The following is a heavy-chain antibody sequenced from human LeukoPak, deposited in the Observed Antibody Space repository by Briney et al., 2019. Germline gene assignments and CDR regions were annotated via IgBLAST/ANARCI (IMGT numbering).Heavy chain of an antibody. J-gene: IGHJ4*02. CDR1: GFTFSSSA. V-gene: IGHV3-23*01. Sequence: GGSLRLSCAASGFTFSSSAMSWVRQAPGKGLEWVSAISGSGSNTYYADSVKGRFTISRDNSKNTLYLQMNSLRGEDTAVYYWSKDLPREKVGGSTTRGGNDYLGQGTLVNVSS. D-gene: IGHD1-26*01. CDR3: SKDLPREKVGGSTTRGGNDY. CDR2: ISGSGSNT.